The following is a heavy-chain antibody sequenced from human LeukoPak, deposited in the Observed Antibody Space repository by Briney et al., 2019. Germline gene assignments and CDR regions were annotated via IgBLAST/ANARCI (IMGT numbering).Heavy chain of an antibody. V-gene: IGHV3-9*01. CDR2: ISYNSGSI. CDR1: GFTFDDYA. Sequence: PGGSLRLSCAASGFTFDDYAMHWVRQVPGKGLEWVSGISYNSGSIGYADSVKGRFTISRDNAKNSLYLQMNSLRAEDTALYYCAKCWGLYCGGGCYSGYFQHWGQGTLVTVSS. CDR3: AKCWGLYCGGGCYSGYFQH. D-gene: IGHD2-21*02. J-gene: IGHJ1*01.